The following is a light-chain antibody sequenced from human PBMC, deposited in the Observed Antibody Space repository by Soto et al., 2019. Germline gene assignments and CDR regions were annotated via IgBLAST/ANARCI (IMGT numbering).Light chain of an antibody. CDR2: DAL. CDR1: QSVRTY. CDR3: QQRSGWLT. Sequence: DIVLTQSPATLSLSQGERSTISCRASQSVRTYLAWYTQKPGQAPRLLIYDALHRATEIQARFSGSGSGTDFTLTISNLEAEDFAVYDCQQRSGWLTFGGGTKVDI. J-gene: IGKJ4*01. V-gene: IGKV3-11*01.